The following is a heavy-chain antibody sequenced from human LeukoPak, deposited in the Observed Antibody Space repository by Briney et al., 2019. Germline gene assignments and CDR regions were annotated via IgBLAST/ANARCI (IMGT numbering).Heavy chain of an antibody. V-gene: IGHV3-23*01. Sequence: PGGSLRLSCAASGFTLSSYAMSWVRQAPGKGLEWVSAISGSGGSTYYADSVKGRFTISRDNSKNTLYLQMNSLRAEDTAVYYCAKFAGGYSYGTDYFDYWGQGTLVTVSS. D-gene: IGHD5-18*01. CDR1: GFTLSSYA. CDR2: ISGSGGST. J-gene: IGHJ4*02. CDR3: AKFAGGYSYGTDYFDY.